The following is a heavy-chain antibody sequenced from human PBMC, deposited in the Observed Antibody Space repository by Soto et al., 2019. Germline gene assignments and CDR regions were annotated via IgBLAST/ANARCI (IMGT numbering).Heavy chain of an antibody. Sequence: GASVKVSCKASGGTFSSYAISWVRQAPGQGLEWMGGIIPIFGTANYAQKFQGRVTITADESTSTAYMELSSLRSEDTAVYYCARGMDIVVVPAAIFNYGMDVWGQGTTVT. D-gene: IGHD2-2*03. J-gene: IGHJ6*02. V-gene: IGHV1-69*13. CDR3: ARGMDIVVVPAAIFNYGMDV. CDR2: IIPIFGTA. CDR1: GGTFSSYA.